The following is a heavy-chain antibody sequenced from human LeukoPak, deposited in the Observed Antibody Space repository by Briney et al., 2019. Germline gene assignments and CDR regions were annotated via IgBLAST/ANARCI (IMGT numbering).Heavy chain of an antibody. D-gene: IGHD2-2*01. CDR1: GFTFSSYA. J-gene: IGHJ4*02. Sequence: GGSLRLSCAASGFTFSSYAMSWVRQAPGKGLEWVSAISGSGGSTYYADSVKGRFTISRDNSKNTLYLQMNSLRAEDTAVYYCARMLGYCSSTSCRYFDYWGQGTLVTVSS. V-gene: IGHV3-23*01. CDR3: ARMLGYCSSTSCRYFDY. CDR2: ISGSGGST.